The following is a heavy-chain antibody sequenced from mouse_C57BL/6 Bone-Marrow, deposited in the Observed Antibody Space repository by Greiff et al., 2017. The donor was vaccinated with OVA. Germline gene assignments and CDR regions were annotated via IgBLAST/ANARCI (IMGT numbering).Heavy chain of an antibody. J-gene: IGHJ4*01. Sequence: QVQLQQSGAELARPGASVKLSCKASGYTFTSYGISWVKQRPGQGLEWIGEIYPRSGNTYYNEKFKGKATLTADKSSSTAYMELRSLTSEDSAVYFCARRCDYRYDMDYWGQGTTVTVSS. D-gene: IGHD5-5*01. CDR1: GYTFTSYG. CDR2: IYPRSGNT. CDR3: ARRCDYRYDMDY. V-gene: IGHV1-81*01.